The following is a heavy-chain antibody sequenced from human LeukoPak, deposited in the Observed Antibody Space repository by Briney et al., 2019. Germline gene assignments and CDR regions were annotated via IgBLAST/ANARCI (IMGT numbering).Heavy chain of an antibody. CDR3: AIHPSDSSGYFSY. V-gene: IGHV7-4-1*02. Sequence: ASVEVSCKASGYTFSSCAINWVRQAPGQGLEYMGWIDTKTGNPTYDQGFTGRFVFSLDTSVSTAYLQISSLKAEDTAVYYCAIHPSDSSGYFSYWGQGALVTVSS. CDR1: GYTFSSCA. D-gene: IGHD3-22*01. J-gene: IGHJ4*02. CDR2: IDTKTGNP.